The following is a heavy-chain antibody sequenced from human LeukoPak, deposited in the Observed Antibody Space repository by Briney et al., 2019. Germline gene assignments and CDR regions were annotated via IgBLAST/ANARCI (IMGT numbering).Heavy chain of an antibody. Sequence: PGGSLRLSCAASGFIFRSYSMTWVRQAPGKGLEWVSSISSSSSYIYYADSVKGRFTISRDNAKNSLYLQMNSLRAEDTAVYHCARDNRFGEFGLAYYYYGMDVWGQGTTVTVSS. CDR2: ISSSSSYI. CDR3: ARDNRFGEFGLAYYYYGMDV. J-gene: IGHJ6*02. D-gene: IGHD3-10*01. CDR1: GFIFRSYS. V-gene: IGHV3-21*01.